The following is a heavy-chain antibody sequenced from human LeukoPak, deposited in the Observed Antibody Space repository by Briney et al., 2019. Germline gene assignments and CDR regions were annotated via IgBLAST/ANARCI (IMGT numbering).Heavy chain of an antibody. V-gene: IGHV3-9*01. Sequence: PGGSLRLSCAASGFTFKDYAMHWVRHAPGKGLEWVSGISWNSGSIGYADSVKGRFTISRDNAKNSLYLQMNSLRAEDTALYYCANRGDYWGQGTLVTVSS. D-gene: IGHD5-24*01. J-gene: IGHJ4*02. CDR3: ANRGDY. CDR2: ISWNSGSI. CDR1: GFTFKDYA.